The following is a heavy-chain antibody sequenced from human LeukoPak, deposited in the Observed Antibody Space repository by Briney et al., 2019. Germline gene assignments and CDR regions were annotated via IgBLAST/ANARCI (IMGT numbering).Heavy chain of an antibody. CDR1: GFTFDDYG. Sequence: GGSLRLSCEASGFTFDDYGMSWVRQAPGKGLEWVSGINWNGGSTGYADSVKDRFTISRDNAKNSLYLQMNSLRAEDTAVYYCAKERGPFDAFDIWGQGTMVTVSS. J-gene: IGHJ3*02. CDR3: AKERGPFDAFDI. CDR2: INWNGGST. V-gene: IGHV3-20*04.